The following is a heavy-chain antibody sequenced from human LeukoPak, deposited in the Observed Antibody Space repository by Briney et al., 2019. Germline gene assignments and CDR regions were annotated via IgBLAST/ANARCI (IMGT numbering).Heavy chain of an antibody. V-gene: IGHV3-21*01. CDR3: ARERTLGVTYFDY. CDR1: GFTFSSYW. D-gene: IGHD3-10*01. Sequence: PGGSLRLSCAASGFTFSSYWMNWVRQAPGKGLEWVSFISGSGTKIYYADSVRGRFTISRDNAKNSLYLQMNNLRAEDTAVYYCARERTLGVTYFDYWGQGTLGTVSS. J-gene: IGHJ4*02. CDR2: ISGSGTKI.